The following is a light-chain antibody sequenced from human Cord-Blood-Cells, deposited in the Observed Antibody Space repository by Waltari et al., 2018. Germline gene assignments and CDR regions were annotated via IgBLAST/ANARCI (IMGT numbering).Light chain of an antibody. Sequence: QSALTQPASVSGSPGQSITISCTGTSRDVGSYNLVSWYQQHPGKAPNLRIYEGSKRPSGVSKLFSGCKSGNTASLTICGLQAEDEADYCCGSYAGSSNVVFGGGSKLTVL. CDR2: EGS. V-gene: IGLV2-23*01. CDR3: GSYAGSSNVV. CDR1: SRDVGSYNL. J-gene: IGLJ2*01.